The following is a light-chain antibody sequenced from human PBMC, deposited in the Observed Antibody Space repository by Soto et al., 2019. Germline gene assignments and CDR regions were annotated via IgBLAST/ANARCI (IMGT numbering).Light chain of an antibody. CDR2: DVT. J-gene: IGLJ1*01. CDR3: SSYKSTSNPYV. Sequence: QSALTQPASVSGSPGQSITISCTGTSSDIGSYNYVSWYQQHPGKAPKLIIYDVTNRPAGISSRFSASKSGDTASLTISVLQADDEADYFCSSYKSTSNPYVFGTGTKVTVL. V-gene: IGLV2-14*03. CDR1: SSDIGSYNY.